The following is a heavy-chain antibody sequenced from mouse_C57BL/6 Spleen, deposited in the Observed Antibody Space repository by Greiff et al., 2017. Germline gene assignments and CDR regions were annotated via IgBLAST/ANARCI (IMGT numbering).Heavy chain of an antibody. Sequence: EVKLVESGGGLVKPGGSLKLSCAASGFTFSDYGMHWVRQAPEKGLEWVAYISSGSSTIYYADTVKGRFTFSRDNAKHTLFLQMTSLRSEDTAMYYCARWDDYDGYFDYWGQGTTLTVSS. CDR2: ISSGSSTI. CDR3: ARWDDYDGYFDY. D-gene: IGHD2-4*01. CDR1: GFTFSDYG. J-gene: IGHJ2*01. V-gene: IGHV5-17*01.